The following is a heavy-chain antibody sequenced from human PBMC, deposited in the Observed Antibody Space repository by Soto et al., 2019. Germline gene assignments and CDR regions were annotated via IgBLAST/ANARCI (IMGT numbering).Heavy chain of an antibody. V-gene: IGHV4-34*01. CDR2: LSHTGNT. D-gene: IGHD2-15*01. CDR1: GVSFSEYY. CDR3: VLFVEADALSDS. Sequence: PSETLSLTCAVYGVSFSEYYWNLLRQPPGMGLEWIGDLSHTGNTKYNPSLKSRLTISLDTSKRQFSLNLRSVTAADTAMYYCVLFVEADALSDSWAQGTLVTVSS. J-gene: IGHJ4*02.